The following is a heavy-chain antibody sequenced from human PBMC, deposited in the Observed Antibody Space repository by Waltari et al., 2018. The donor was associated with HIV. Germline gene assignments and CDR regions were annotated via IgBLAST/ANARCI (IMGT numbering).Heavy chain of an antibody. J-gene: IGHJ4*02. CDR2: RSYDGSNK. CDR1: GFTFSSYG. D-gene: IGHD3-22*01. CDR3: AKDPYYYDSSGYADYFDY. Sequence: QVQLVESGGGVVQPGRSLRLSCAASGFTFSSYGMHWVRQAPGKGLELVAVRSYDGSNKYYADSVKGRFTISRDNSKNTLYLQMNSLRAEDTAVYYCAKDPYYYDSSGYADYFDYWGQGTLVTVSS. V-gene: IGHV3-30*18.